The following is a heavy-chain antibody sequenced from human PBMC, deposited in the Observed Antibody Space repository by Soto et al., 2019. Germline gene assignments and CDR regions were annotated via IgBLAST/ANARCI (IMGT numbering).Heavy chain of an antibody. CDR3: AKSNLVVVVAATNAEYFQH. D-gene: IGHD2-15*01. J-gene: IGHJ1*01. V-gene: IGHV3-23*01. CDR1: GFTFSSYA. CDR2: ISGSGGST. Sequence: GGSLRLSCAASGFTFSSYAMSWVRQAPGKGLEWVSAISGSGGSTYYADSVKGRFTISRDNSKNTLYLQMNSLRAEDTAVYYCAKSNLVVVVAATNAEYFQHWGQGTLDTVSS.